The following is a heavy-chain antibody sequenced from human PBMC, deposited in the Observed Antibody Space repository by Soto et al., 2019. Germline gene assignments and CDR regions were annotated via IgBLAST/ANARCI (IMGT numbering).Heavy chain of an antibody. CDR3: VSQRTTVPTQAYFDY. CDR1: GVSVTNSSYY. J-gene: IGHJ4*02. V-gene: IGHV4-39*01. Sequence: PAETLSLTCTVSGVSVTNSSYYWGWIRQSPGKGLEWIGSVYSRGRSYSKSSVKSRVTISVDTSKNRFSLSLNSVTASDTAVYFCVSQRTTVPTQAYFDYWGPGALVTVSS. CDR2: VYSRGRS. D-gene: IGHD4-17*01.